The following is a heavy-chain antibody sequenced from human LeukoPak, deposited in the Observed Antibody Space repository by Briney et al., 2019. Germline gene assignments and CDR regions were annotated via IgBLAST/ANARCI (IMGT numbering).Heavy chain of an antibody. CDR3: ARLYFDFLSGYLDH. D-gene: IGHD3-3*01. V-gene: IGHV4-39*02. Sequence: SETLSLTCTVSGGSITTHDNYWGWIRQPPGKGLEWIGSISHSGNAHYSPSLQSRVTMSADTSRNNFSLKLSSVTAADTAVYYCARLYFDFLSGYLDHWGQGTLVTVSS. CDR1: GGSITTHDNY. CDR2: ISHSGNA. J-gene: IGHJ5*02.